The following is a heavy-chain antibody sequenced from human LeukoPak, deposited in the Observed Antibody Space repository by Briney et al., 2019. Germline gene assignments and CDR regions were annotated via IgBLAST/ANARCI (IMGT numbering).Heavy chain of an antibody. D-gene: IGHD3-16*01. CDR2: INHSGST. V-gene: IGHV4-34*01. CDR1: GGSFSGYY. Sequence: SETLSLTCAVYGGSFSGYYWSWIRQPPGKGLEWIGEINHSGSTNYNPSLKSRVTISVDTSKNQFSLKLGSVTAADTAVYYCARYAITFGGVSKFDYWGQGTLVTVSS. J-gene: IGHJ4*02. CDR3: ARYAITFGGVSKFDY.